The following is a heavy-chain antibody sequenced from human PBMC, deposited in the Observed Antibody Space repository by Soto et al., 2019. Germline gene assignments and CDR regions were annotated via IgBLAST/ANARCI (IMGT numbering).Heavy chain of an antibody. CDR1: GYTVTSYY. V-gene: IGHV1-46*01. D-gene: IGHD4-17*01. CDR2: INPNGGST. J-gene: IGHJ6*02. Sequence: ASVKVSCKASGYTVTSYYIHWVRQAPGQGPEWMGIINPNGGSTSYAQKFQGRVTMTRDTSTSTVYMELSSLRSGDTAVYYCARSYGDFTYYYQGMDVWGQGTTVTVSS. CDR3: ARSYGDFTYYYQGMDV.